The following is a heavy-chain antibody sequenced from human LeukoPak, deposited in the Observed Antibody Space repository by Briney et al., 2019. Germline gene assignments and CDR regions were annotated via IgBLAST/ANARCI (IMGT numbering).Heavy chain of an antibody. Sequence: ASVKVSCKASGYTFTSYDINWARQATGQGLEWMGWMNPNSGNTGYAQKFQGRVTMTRNTSISTAYMELSSLRSEDTAVYYCARGYDILTGTDYWGQGTLVTVSS. CDR1: GYTFTSYD. V-gene: IGHV1-8*01. CDR2: MNPNSGNT. J-gene: IGHJ4*02. D-gene: IGHD3-9*01. CDR3: ARGYDILTGTDY.